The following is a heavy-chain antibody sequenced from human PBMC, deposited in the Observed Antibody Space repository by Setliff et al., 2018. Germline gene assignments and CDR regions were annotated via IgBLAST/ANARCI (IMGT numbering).Heavy chain of an antibody. D-gene: IGHD6-13*01. CDR2: IIPILGIA. V-gene: IGHV1-69*10. CDR1: GGTFSSYA. Sequence: GASVKVSCKASGGTFSSYAISWVRQAPGQGLEWMGGIIPILGIANYAQKFQGRVTITADKSTSTADMELSSLRSEDTAVYYCGRQQLAYYYYYYGMDVWGQGTTVTVSS. CDR3: GRQQLAYYYYYYGMDV. J-gene: IGHJ6*02.